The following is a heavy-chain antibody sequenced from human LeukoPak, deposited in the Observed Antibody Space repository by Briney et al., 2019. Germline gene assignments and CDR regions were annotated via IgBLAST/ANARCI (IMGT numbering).Heavy chain of an antibody. Sequence: SVKVSCKASGGTFSSYAISWVRQAPGQGLEWMGRIIPILGIANYAQKFQGRVTITADKSTSTAYMELSSLRSEDTAVYYCAKEISYYYDQEGAFDIWGQGTMVTVSS. CDR3: AKEISYYYDQEGAFDI. D-gene: IGHD3-22*01. CDR1: GGTFSSYA. V-gene: IGHV1-69*04. J-gene: IGHJ3*02. CDR2: IIPILGIA.